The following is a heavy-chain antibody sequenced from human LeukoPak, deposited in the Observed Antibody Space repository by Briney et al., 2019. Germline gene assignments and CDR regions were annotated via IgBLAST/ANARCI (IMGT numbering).Heavy chain of an antibody. CDR1: GFTFSNYC. CDR2: ICPGGTIT. Sequence: GGSLRLSCAASGFTFSNYCMHWVRQTPGKGLIWVSRICPGGTITNYADSVKGRFTISRDDAKNMMFLQMNSLRADDTAVYYCVRDFRSADYWGQGILVTVSS. J-gene: IGHJ4*02. CDR3: VRDFRSADY. V-gene: IGHV3-74*01.